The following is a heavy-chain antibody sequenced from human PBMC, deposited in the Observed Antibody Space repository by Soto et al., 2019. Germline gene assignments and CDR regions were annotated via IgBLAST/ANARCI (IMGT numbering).Heavy chain of an antibody. CDR2: IYRTGST. J-gene: IGHJ4*02. CDR3: ASRDPGTSVDY. D-gene: IGHD1-7*01. Sequence: PPETLSLTCAVSGASFTSNDWWTWVRQPPGRGLEWIGEIYRTGSTNYNPSLKSRVTISLDKSENQFSLKVTSLTAADTAVYYCASRDPGTSVDYWGQGTVVTVSS. CDR1: GASFTSNDW. V-gene: IGHV4-4*03.